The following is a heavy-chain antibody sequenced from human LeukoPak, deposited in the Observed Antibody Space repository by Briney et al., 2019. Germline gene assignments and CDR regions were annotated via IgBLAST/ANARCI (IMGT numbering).Heavy chain of an antibody. V-gene: IGHV4-34*01. J-gene: IGHJ3*02. CDR1: GGSFSGYY. D-gene: IGHD6-13*01. CDR3: ARDASRSSWYRPEAQNDAFDI. Sequence: SETLSLTCAVYGGSFSGYYWSWIRQPPGKGLEWIGEINHSGSTNYNPSLKSRVTISVDTSKNQFSLKLTSVPPEDTAVYYCARDASRSSWYRPEAQNDAFDIWGQGTMVTVSS. CDR2: INHSGST.